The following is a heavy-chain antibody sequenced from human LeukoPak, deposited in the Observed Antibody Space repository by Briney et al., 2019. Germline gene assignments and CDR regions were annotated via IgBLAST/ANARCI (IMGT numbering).Heavy chain of an antibody. Sequence: SSETLSLTCAVYGGSFSGYYWSWIRQPSGKGLEWIGEINHSGSTNYNPSLKSRVTISVDTSKNQFSLKLSSVTAADTAVYYCARTSVLPGNDYGDYFDYWGQGTLVTVSS. J-gene: IGHJ4*02. CDR2: INHSGST. V-gene: IGHV4-34*01. CDR3: ARTSVLPGNDYGDYFDY. CDR1: GGSFSGYY. D-gene: IGHD4-17*01.